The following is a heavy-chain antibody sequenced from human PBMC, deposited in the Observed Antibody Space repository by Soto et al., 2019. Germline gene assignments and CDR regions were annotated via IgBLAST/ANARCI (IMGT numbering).Heavy chain of an antibody. CDR2: IYHRGST. J-gene: IGHJ5*02. Sequence: QLQLQESGSGLVKPSQTLSLTCAVSGGSMSSGGYFWSWIRQTPGKGLEWIGYIYHRGSTYYNPSLQSRVTISVDRSKHHFSLQLNSVTAADTAVYSCARGLGPWGQGTLVTVSS. V-gene: IGHV4-30-2*01. CDR1: GGSMSSGGYF. D-gene: IGHD3-10*01. CDR3: ARGLGP.